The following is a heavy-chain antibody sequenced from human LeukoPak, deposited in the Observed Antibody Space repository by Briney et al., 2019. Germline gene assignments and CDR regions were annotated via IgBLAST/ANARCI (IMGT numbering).Heavy chain of an antibody. CDR3: ARGVSRNSGTFPYTCYMDV. CDR2: IYGIGSTK. Sequence: GGSLRLSSASSGFTFSSYEMTSVRQALGKGREGVAYIYGIGSTKYFTDAVRGRCSISRDNAKNTLSIQMNSLRAEDTGVYSCARGVSRNSGTFPYTCYMDVWGRGITVTVSS. CDR1: GFTFSSYE. J-gene: IGHJ6*03. D-gene: IGHD1-26*01. V-gene: IGHV3-48*03.